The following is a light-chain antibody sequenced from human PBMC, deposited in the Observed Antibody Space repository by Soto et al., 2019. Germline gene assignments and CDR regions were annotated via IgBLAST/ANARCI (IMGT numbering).Light chain of an antibody. CDR3: QKDNSSPLS. J-gene: IGKJ4*01. V-gene: IGKV1-27*01. CDR2: APS. CDR1: QAIGVD. Sequence: DIQVPQSPSSLSAALGDRVTITGLANQAIGVDLAWFPQQPGKVPKLMIYAPSALQSGVPSRFSGSGSGTDVTLPIGNLQLEDIATYYCQKDNSSPLSFGGGTKVES.